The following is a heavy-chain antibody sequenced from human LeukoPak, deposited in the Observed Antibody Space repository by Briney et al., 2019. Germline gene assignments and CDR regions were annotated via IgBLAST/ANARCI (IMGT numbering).Heavy chain of an antibody. CDR1: GFTFSSYS. CDR3: AGLAAAGRHFDY. J-gene: IGHJ4*02. Sequence: GGSLRLSCAVSGFTFSSYSMNWVRQAPGKGLEWVSSISSSSSYIYYADSVKGRFTISRDNAKNSLYLQMNSLRAEDTAVYYCAGLAAAGRHFDYWGQGTLVTVSS. CDR2: ISSSSSYI. V-gene: IGHV3-21*01. D-gene: IGHD6-13*01.